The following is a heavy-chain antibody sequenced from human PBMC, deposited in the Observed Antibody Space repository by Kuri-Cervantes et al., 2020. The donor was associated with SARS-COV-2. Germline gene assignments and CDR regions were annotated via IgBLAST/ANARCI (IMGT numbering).Heavy chain of an antibody. D-gene: IGHD6-13*01. J-gene: IGHJ4*02. Sequence: GGSLRLSCAASGYSFSSFALSWVRQAPGKGLEWVSSINGGGYSTYYADSVKGRFTISRDTSQKTLYLQMNSLRADDTALYYCAKSGPYTSNWNLFDHWGQGTLVTVSS. CDR3: AKSGPYTSNWNLFDH. CDR1: GYSFSSFA. CDR2: INGGGYST. V-gene: IGHV3-23*01.